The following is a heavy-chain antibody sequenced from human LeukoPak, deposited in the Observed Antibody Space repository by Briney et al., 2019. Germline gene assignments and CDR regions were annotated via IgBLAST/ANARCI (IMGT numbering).Heavy chain of an antibody. V-gene: IGHV6-1*01. J-gene: IGHJ4*02. CDR3: ARLLWFGESIDY. D-gene: IGHD3-10*01. Sequence: SQTLSLTCAVSGDSFSSNSAAWNWIRQSPGRGLEWLGRTYYRAKSYNDYAVSVKSRLTINPVASTNHFSLQLNPVTPEDTAVYYCARLLWFGESIDYWGQGTLVTASS. CDR2: TYYRAKSYN. CDR1: GDSFSSNSAA.